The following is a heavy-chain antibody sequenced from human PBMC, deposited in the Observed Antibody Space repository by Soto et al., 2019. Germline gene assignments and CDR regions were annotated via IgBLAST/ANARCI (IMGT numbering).Heavy chain of an antibody. CDR1: GGTVSNYT. J-gene: IGHJ6*02. V-gene: IGHV1-69*08. D-gene: IGHD3-22*01. CDR3: ATDYYDSHGYGMDV. CDR2: IIPMFGIR. Sequence: QVQLVQSGAEVKKPGSSVKVSCRASGGTVSNYTISWVRPAPGQGLEWMGRIIPMFGIRNYAQKFQGRLTITADKSTSTTYMELSSLRSEDTAIYYCATDYYDSHGYGMDVWGQGTTVTVSS.